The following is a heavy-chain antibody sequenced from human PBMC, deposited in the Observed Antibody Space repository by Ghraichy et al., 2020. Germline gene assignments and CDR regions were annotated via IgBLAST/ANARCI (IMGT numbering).Heavy chain of an antibody. D-gene: IGHD1-26*01. CDR1: GFTFSSYG. Sequence: GGSLRLSCAASGFTFSSYGMHWVHQAPGKGLEWVAVIWYDGSNKFYEDSVKGRFTISRDNSKNTLYLQMNSLRAEDTAVYYCARGSLGGSYYRETQPIDYWGQGTLVTVSS. J-gene: IGHJ4*02. V-gene: IGHV3-33*01. CDR3: ARGSLGGSYYRETQPIDY. CDR2: IWYDGSNK.